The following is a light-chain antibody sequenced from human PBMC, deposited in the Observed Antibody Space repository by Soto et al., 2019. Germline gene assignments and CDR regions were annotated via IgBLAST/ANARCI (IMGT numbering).Light chain of an antibody. Sequence: QSALTQPASVSGSPGQSITISCTGTSSDVGGYNYVSWHQQHPGKAPKLMIYDVSNRPSGVSNRFSGSKSGNTASLTISGLQAKDEADYYCSSYTSSSTPYVLGTGTKVXVL. CDR1: SSDVGGYNY. V-gene: IGLV2-14*01. CDR2: DVS. CDR3: SSYTSSSTPYV. J-gene: IGLJ1*01.